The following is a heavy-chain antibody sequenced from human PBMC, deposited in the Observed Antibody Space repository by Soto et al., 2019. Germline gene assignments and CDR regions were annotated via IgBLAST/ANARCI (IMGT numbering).Heavy chain of an antibody. D-gene: IGHD4-17*01. V-gene: IGHV3-53*01. CDR1: GFTVSSNY. CDR3: ARDGDYDFHGMDV. Sequence: PGGSLRLSCAASGFTVSSNYMSWVRQAPGKGLEWVSVIYSGGSTYYADSVKGRFTISRDNSKNTLYLQMNSLRAEDTAVYYCARDGDYDFHGMDVWGQGTTVTVSS. J-gene: IGHJ6*02. CDR2: IYSGGST.